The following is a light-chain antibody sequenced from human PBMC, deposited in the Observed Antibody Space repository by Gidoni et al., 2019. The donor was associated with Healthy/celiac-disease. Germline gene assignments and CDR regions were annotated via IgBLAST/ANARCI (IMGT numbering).Light chain of an antibody. CDR1: SLRSNY. V-gene: IGLV3-19*01. CDR2: GKN. J-gene: IGLJ1*01. Sequence: SSELTQDPAVSVAFGQTVRITCQGDSLRSNYASWYQQKPGQDPVLVIYGKNNRPSGSPDRLSGYSSGNTASLTITGAQAEDEADYYCNSRDSSGNHYVFGTGTKVTVL. CDR3: NSRDSSGNHYV.